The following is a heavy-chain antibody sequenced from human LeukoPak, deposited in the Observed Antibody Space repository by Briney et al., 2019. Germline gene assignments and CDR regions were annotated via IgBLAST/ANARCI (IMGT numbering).Heavy chain of an antibody. J-gene: IGHJ4*02. D-gene: IGHD1-26*01. V-gene: IGHV1-8*03. CDR1: GYTFTSYD. CDR3: ARYSGSYYYFDY. CDR2: MNPNSGNT. Sequence: ASVKVSCKASGYTFTSYDINWVRQATGQGLEWMGWMNPNSGNTGYAQKFQARVTITRNTSISTAYMELSSLRSEDTAVYYCARYSGSYYYFDYWGQGTLVTVSS.